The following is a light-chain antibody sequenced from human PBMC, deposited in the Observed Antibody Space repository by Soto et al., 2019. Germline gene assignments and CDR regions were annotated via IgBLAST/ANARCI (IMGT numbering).Light chain of an antibody. Sequence: QSALTQPRSVSGSPGQSVTISCTGTSIDVGDSDFVSWYQQHPGKAPKLMIYVVTKRPSGVPDRFSGSKSGNTASLTISGLQAEDEADYYCSSYAGSSNVFGTGTKVTVL. J-gene: IGLJ1*01. CDR3: SSYAGSSNV. CDR2: VVT. CDR1: SIDVGDSDF. V-gene: IGLV2-11*01.